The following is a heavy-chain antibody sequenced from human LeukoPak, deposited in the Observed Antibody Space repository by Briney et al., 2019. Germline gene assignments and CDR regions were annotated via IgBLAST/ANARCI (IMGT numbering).Heavy chain of an antibody. CDR3: THRRHYDFLTD. D-gene: IGHD3-9*01. CDR1: GFPLSTTGEG. V-gene: IGHV2-5*02. J-gene: IGHJ4*02. Sequence: SGPTLVNPTQTLTLTCTFSGFPLSTTGEGVGWIRQPPGKALEWLAVIFWDDDKRYRPSLKSRLTITKDTFANHVVLTMTNMDPVDTGTYYCTHRRHYDFLTDWGQGTLVTVSS. CDR2: IFWDDDK.